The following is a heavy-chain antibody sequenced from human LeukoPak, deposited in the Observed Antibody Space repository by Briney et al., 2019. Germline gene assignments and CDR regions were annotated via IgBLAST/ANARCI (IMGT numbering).Heavy chain of an antibody. J-gene: IGHJ5*02. D-gene: IGHD1-26*01. CDR3: ARYVIVEATTGWFDP. CDR1: GYTFTSYG. V-gene: IGHV1-18*01. Sequence: ASVTVSCKASGYTFTSYGISWVRQAPGQGLEGMGWISAYNGNTNYAQKLQGRVTMTTDTSTSTAYMELRSLRSDDTAVYYCARYVIVEATTGWFDPWGQGTLVTVSS. CDR2: ISAYNGNT.